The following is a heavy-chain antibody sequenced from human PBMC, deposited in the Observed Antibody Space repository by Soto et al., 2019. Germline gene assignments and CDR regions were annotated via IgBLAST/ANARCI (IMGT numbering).Heavy chain of an antibody. D-gene: IGHD2-15*01. Sequence: PSETLSLACTVSGDPVSSGLYYWGWVRQPPGKGLEWIGYIYYSGSTNYNPSLENRVTMSLATSKNQFSLRLRSVTAADTAVYYCLRQYSGDCSPGLCYHAFDVWGQGTMVS. CDR3: LRQYSGDCSPGLCYHAFDV. CDR2: IYYSGST. V-gene: IGHV4-61*01. CDR1: GDPVSSGLYY. J-gene: IGHJ3*01.